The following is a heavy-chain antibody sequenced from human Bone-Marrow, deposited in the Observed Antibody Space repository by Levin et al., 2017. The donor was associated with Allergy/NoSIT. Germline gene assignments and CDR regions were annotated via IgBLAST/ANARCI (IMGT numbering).Heavy chain of an antibody. J-gene: IGHJ4*02. V-gene: IGHV1-69*06. CDR2: IIPIFGTA. CDR3: ARDRLPDYYDSSGLLGD. Sequence: ASVKVSCKASGGTFSSYAISWVRQAPGQGLEWMGGIIPIFGTANYAQKFQGRVTITADKSTSTAYMELSSLRSEDTAVYYCARDRLPDYYDSSGLLGDWGQGTLVTVSS. CDR1: GGTFSSYA. D-gene: IGHD3-22*01.